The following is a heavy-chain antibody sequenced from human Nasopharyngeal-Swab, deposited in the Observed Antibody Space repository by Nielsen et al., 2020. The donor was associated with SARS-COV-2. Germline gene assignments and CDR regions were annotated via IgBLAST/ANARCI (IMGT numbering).Heavy chain of an antibody. D-gene: IGHD3-22*01. V-gene: IGHV4-39*01. Sequence: SDTLSLTCAVSGGSVTSSTYYWGWLRQPPGKGLEWIGSTYFSGSTYYNPSLKSRLTISVDTSKNQFSLSLSSFPPADTAVYYCARSYYYDSSGYFGWGQGTLVTVSS. CDR3: ARSYYYDSSGYFG. J-gene: IGHJ4*02. CDR1: GGSVTSSTYY. CDR2: TYFSGST.